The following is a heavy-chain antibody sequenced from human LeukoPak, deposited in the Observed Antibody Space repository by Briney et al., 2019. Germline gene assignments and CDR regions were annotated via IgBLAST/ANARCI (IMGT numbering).Heavy chain of an antibody. V-gene: IGHV1-69*05. Sequence: SVKVSCKASGGTFSSYAISWVRQAPGQGLEWMGGIIPIFGTANYAQKFQDRVTITTDESTSTAYMELSSRRAEDTAVYYCARQYNWSGGYFDYWGQGTLVTVPS. CDR2: IIPIFGTA. CDR1: GGTFSSYA. CDR3: ARQYNWSGGYFDY. J-gene: IGHJ4*02. D-gene: IGHD1-1*01.